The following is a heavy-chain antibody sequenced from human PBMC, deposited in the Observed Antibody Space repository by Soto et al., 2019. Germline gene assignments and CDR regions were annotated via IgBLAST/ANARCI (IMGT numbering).Heavy chain of an antibody. CDR2: INPSGGST. J-gene: IGHJ4*02. CDR3: ARDAYGYYFDY. Sequence: GASVKVSCKASGYTLPSYYMHGVRQAPGQGLEWMGIINPSGGSTSYAQKFQGRVTMTTDTSTSTAYMELRSLRSDDTAVYYCARDAYGYYFDYWGQGTLVTVSS. D-gene: IGHD4-17*01. V-gene: IGHV1-46*01. CDR1: GYTLPSYY.